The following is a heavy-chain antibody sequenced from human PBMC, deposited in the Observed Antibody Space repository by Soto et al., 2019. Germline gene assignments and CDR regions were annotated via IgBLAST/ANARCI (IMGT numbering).Heavy chain of an antibody. Sequence: ESGGGVVQPGGSLRLSCSTSGFTFSSHSMHWFRQAPGRGLEWVAVISSDGGLQFYADSVRGRFTISRDNSKNTLYLQMNSLRDEDTALYYCAREVVTTQWFIDNWGQGILVAVSS. V-gene: IGHV3-30-3*01. J-gene: IGHJ4*02. D-gene: IGHD3-10*01. CDR2: ISSDGGLQ. CDR1: GFTFSSHS. CDR3: AREVVTTQWFIDN.